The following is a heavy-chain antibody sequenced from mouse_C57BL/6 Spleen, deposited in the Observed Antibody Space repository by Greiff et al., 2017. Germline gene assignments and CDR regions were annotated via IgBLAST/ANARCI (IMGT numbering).Heavy chain of an antibody. Sequence: VQLQQSGPELVKPGASVKISCTASGYTFTDYYMNWVKQSHGKSLEWIGDINPNNGGTNYNQKFKGKATLTVDKSSSTAYMQLSSLTSEDSAVYYCAINYHFDYWGQGTTLTVSS. CDR2: INPNNGGT. CDR3: AINYHFDY. CDR1: GYTFTDYY. V-gene: IGHV1-26*01. D-gene: IGHD1-1*02. J-gene: IGHJ2*01.